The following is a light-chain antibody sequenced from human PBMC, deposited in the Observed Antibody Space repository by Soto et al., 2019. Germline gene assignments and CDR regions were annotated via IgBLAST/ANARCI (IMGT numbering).Light chain of an antibody. V-gene: IGKV1-5*01. CDR1: QSVDSW. CDR2: DAS. CDR3: QQYATSPGT. J-gene: IGKJ1*01. Sequence: DVQMTQTPSTLSASVGDRVTITCRASQSVDSWVAWYQQKPGKAPKLLIHDASTLGSGVPSRFSGSGFGTEFTLTISGLEPEDFAVYYCQQYATSPGTFGQGTKVAIK.